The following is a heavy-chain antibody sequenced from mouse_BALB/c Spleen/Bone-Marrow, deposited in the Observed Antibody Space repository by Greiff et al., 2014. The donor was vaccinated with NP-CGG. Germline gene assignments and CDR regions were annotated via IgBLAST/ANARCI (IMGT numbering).Heavy chain of an antibody. D-gene: IGHD1-1*01. V-gene: IGHV2-6-5*01. Sequence: QVQLKQSGPGLVAPSQSLSITCTVSGFSLTDYGVSWIRQPPGKGLEWLGVIWGGGSTYYNSALKSRLSISKDNSKSQVFLKLNSLQTVDTAMYYCAKLGRSYYYFDVWGAGTTVTVSS. CDR3: AKLGRSYYYFDV. J-gene: IGHJ1*01. CDR2: IWGGGST. CDR1: GFSLTDYG.